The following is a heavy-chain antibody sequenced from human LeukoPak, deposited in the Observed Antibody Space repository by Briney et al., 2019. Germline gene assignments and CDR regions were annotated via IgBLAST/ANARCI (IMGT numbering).Heavy chain of an antibody. CDR1: GGSISSYY. D-gene: IGHD6-25*01. Sequence: NPSETLSLTCTVSGGSISSYYWSWIRQPPGKGLEWIGYIYYSGSTNYNPSLKSRVTISVDTSKNQFSLKLSSVTAADTAVYYCARDGATAGRRDAFDIWGQGTMVTVSS. J-gene: IGHJ3*02. CDR2: IYYSGST. V-gene: IGHV4-59*01. CDR3: ARDGATAGRRDAFDI.